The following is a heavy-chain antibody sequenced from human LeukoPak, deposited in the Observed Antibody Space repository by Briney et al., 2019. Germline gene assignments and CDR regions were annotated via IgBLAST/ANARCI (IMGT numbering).Heavy chain of an antibody. CDR3: STAALH. V-gene: IGHV3-15*01. D-gene: IGHD6-25*01. J-gene: IGHJ1*01. Sequence: GGSLRLSCAASGFTFINAWMSWFRQAPGKGLEWVGHIRSETDGGTTDYAAPVKGRFTISRNDSKNTLYLQMNSLKTEDTAVYYCSTAALHWGQGTLVTVSS. CDR2: IRSETDGGTT. CDR1: GFTFINAW.